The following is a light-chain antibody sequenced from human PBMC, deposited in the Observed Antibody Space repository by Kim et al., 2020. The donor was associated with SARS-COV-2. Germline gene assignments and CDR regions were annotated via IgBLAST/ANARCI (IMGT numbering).Light chain of an antibody. J-gene: IGLJ1*01. Sequence: QLITFSCTGTSGDVGGYNFVSWYQQHPGKVPKLMIYDVNIRPSGVSNRFSGSKSGNTASLTISGLQAEDEADYYCNSFTTSSTHVFGTGTKVTVL. V-gene: IGLV2-14*03. CDR1: SGDVGGYNF. CDR2: DVN. CDR3: NSFTTSSTHV.